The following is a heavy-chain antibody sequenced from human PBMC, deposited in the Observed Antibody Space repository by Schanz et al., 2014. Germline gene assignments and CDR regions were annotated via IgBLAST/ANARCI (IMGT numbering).Heavy chain of an antibody. Sequence: EVQLVESGGGLVKPGGSLRLSCEASEFTFSSYKMNWVRQAPGKGLEWVSYISGTTTYTNYADSVKGRFTISRDNAKNSLYLQMNSLRAEDTAVYYCARVHHYDPSGWGYFDYWGQGALXTVSS. CDR1: EFTFSSYK. J-gene: IGHJ4*02. CDR2: ISGTTTYT. D-gene: IGHD3-22*01. V-gene: IGHV3-21*05. CDR3: ARVHHYDPSGWGYFDY.